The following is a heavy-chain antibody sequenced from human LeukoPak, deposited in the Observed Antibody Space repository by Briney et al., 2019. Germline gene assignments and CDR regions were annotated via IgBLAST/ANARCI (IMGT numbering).Heavy chain of an antibody. V-gene: IGHV3-30*04. CDR2: ISYDGSNK. J-gene: IGHJ4*02. Sequence: GRSLRLSCAASGFTFSSYAMHWVRQAPGKGLEWVAVISYDGSNKYYADSVKGRFTISRDNSKNTLYLQMNSLRAEDTAVYYCARDRGYSYGPLDYWGQGTLVTVSS. CDR1: GFTFSSYA. CDR3: ARDRGYSYGPLDY. D-gene: IGHD5-18*01.